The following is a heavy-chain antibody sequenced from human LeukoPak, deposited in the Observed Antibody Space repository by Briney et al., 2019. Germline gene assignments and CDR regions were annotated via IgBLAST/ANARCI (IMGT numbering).Heavy chain of an antibody. CDR3: AKAPVTTCRGAFCYPFDY. CDR2: ISGSSGNT. V-gene: IGHV3-23*01. CDR1: GFTFSSYA. J-gene: IGHJ4*02. Sequence: GGSLRLSCAASGFTFSSYAMSWVRQAPGKGLEWVSAISGSSGNTYHADSVKGRFTISRDSSKNTLFLQMNWLRPEDAAVYYCAKAPVTTCRGAFCYPFDYWGLGTLVTVSS. D-gene: IGHD2-15*01.